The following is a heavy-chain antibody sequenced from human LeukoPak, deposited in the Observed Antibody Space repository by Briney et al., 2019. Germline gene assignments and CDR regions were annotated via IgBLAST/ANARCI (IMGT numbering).Heavy chain of an antibody. CDR3: ARIPEGGYSNNWYYFDY. J-gene: IGHJ4*02. CDR1: GIALSTSGMC. V-gene: IGHV2-70*01. Sequence: SGPTQLHPTPTLTLTFTFSGIALSTSGMCVRWIRQPPAKALEWLTPLDLDDANYYNTSLKTRLTISKDTSKDHVVLTMTNLDPVDTATYYCARIPEGGYSNNWYYFDYWGQGTLVTVSS. CDR2: LDLDDAN. D-gene: IGHD6-13*01.